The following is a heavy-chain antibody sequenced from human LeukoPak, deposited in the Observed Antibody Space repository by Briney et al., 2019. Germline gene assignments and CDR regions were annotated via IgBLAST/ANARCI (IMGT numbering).Heavy chain of an antibody. V-gene: IGHV1-18*04. J-gene: IGHJ3*02. CDR3: ARDRGKYSSGSNDAFDI. Sequence: GASVKVSCRASGYTFTSYGISWVRQAPGQGLEWMGWISAYNGNTNYAQKLQGRVTMTTDTSTSTAYMELRSLRSDDTAVYYCARDRGKYSSGSNDAFDIWGQGTMVTVSS. D-gene: IGHD6-19*01. CDR1: GYTFTSYG. CDR2: ISAYNGNT.